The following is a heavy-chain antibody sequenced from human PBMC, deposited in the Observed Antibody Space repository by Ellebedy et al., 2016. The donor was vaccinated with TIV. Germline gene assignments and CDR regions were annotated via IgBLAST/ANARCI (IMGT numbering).Heavy chain of an antibody. CDR3: AKNDRYFDF. V-gene: IGHV4-28*01. Sequence: MPSETLSLTCAVSGYSISSSNWWGWIRQPPGKGLEWIGFIYYSGTTYYNPSLKSRVTMSVDTSKNQFSLKLRSVTAADTAVYFCAKNDRYFDFWGQGTQVTVSP. J-gene: IGHJ4*02. CDR1: GYSISSSNW. CDR2: IYYSGTT. D-gene: IGHD3-22*01.